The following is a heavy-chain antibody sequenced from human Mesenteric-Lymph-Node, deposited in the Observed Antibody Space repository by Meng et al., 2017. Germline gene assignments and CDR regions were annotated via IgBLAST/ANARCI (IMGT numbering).Heavy chain of an antibody. Sequence: GESLKISCAAPGFTVSSNYMSWVRQAPGKGLEWVSVIYSGCSTYYADSVKGRFTISRDNSKNTLYLQMNRLGAEDTAVYYCAKYGGSGSYYDFYYGMDVWGQGTTVTVSS. D-gene: IGHD3-10*01. V-gene: IGHV3-66*02. CDR1: GFTVSSNY. CDR3: AKYGGSGSYYDFYYGMDV. CDR2: IYSGCST. J-gene: IGHJ6*02.